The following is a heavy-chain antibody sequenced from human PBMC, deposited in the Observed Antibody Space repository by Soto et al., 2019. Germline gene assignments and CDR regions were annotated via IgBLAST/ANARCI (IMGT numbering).Heavy chain of an antibody. D-gene: IGHD3-22*01. CDR1: GFPFRRYD. J-gene: IGHJ6*04. CDR3: AKPIVDARNYGTQG. V-gene: IGHV3-30*18. Sequence: SLRLSCAASGFPFRRYDTHWVRQAPCKGLEWMGVISFYGIKKYYADSVKGRFTISRDSSKNKLYLQMNSLRAEDTAVYYCAKPIVDARNYGTQGWGNENRLSVST. CDR2: ISFYGIKK.